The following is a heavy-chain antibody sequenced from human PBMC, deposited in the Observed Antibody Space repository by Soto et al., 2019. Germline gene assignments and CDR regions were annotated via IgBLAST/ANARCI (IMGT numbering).Heavy chain of an antibody. CDR3: ATYSNSWFGFDC. J-gene: IGHJ4*02. Sequence: GGALRLSCAASGFPFSSYAMSCVRQAPGKGLEWVSAISGSGGSTYYADSVKGRFTISRDNSKNTLYLQMNSLRAEDTTVYYCATYSNSWFGFDCCGQGNQVTVYS. CDR1: GFPFSSYA. CDR2: ISGSGGST. D-gene: IGHD6-13*01. V-gene: IGHV3-23*01.